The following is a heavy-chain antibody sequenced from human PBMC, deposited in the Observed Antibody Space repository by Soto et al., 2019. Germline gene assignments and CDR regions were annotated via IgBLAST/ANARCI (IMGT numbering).Heavy chain of an antibody. CDR1: GFTFNTYS. CDR2: IWYDGTQK. CDR3: ARAGGTTVTGLWHFDS. Sequence: GSLRLSCEASGFTFNTYSMHWVRQPPGKGLEWLAAIWYDGTQKYYADSVKGRFIISRDNSKKTLYLEMNSLRAEDTAVYYCARAGGTTVTGLWHFDSWGQGTLVTVSS. J-gene: IGHJ4*02. D-gene: IGHD4-17*01. V-gene: IGHV3-33*01.